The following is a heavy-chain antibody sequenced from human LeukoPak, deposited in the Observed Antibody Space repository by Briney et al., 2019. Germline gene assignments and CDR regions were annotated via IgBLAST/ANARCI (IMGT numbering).Heavy chain of an antibody. J-gene: IGHJ4*02. V-gene: IGHV3-11*06. CDR2: ISSTSSHT. CDR3: ARVQTTVTTLDY. Sequence: GGSLRLSCAASGFTFSDSYMSWIRQAAGKGLEWISYISSTSSHTNYADSVKGRFTISRDNAKNSLYLQMNSLRAEDTAVYYCARVQTTVTTLDYWGQGTLVTVSS. CDR1: GFTFSDSY. D-gene: IGHD4-17*01.